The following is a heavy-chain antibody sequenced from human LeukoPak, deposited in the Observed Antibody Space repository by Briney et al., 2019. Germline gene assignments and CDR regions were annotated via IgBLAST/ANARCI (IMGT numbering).Heavy chain of an antibody. J-gene: IGHJ4*02. CDR2: INTDETRT. Sequence: QTGGSLRLSCAASGFTFSDYWMHWVRQAPGKGLVWVSRINTDETRTNYADSVKGRFTISRDNAKNTLYLQMNSLRAEDTAVYYCARVGVGAYYFDYWGQGTLVAVSS. V-gene: IGHV3-74*01. CDR1: GFTFSDYW. D-gene: IGHD3-3*01. CDR3: ARVGVGAYYFDY.